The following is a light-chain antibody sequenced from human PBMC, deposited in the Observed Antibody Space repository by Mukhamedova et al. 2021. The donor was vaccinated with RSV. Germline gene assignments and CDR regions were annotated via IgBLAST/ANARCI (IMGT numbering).Light chain of an antibody. J-gene: IGKJ4*01. CDR2: SAS. Sequence: WYQRRVHGKAPQLLIHSASTLQTGVSSRFSGGGSGTDLSLTVTSLQREDFALYFCQQTYTSPLSFGGGTRVEIK. V-gene: IGKV1-39*01. CDR3: QQTYTSPLS.